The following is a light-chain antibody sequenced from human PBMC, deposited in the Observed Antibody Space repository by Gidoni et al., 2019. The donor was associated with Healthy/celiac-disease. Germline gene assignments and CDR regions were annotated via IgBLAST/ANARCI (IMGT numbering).Light chain of an antibody. J-gene: IGLJ2*01. V-gene: IGLV3-21*02. CDR2: DES. Sequence: SYVLTQPPSVSVAPGQTARLTCGGNNIGSKSVHWYQQKPGQAPVLVVYDESDRPSGIPERFSGSNSGNTATLTISRVEAGDEADYYCQVWDSRSDHVVFGGGTKLTVL. CDR3: QVWDSRSDHVV. CDR1: NIGSKS.